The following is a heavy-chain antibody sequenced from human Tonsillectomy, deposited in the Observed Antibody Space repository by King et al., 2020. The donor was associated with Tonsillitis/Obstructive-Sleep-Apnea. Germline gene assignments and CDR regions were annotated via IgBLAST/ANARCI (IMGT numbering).Heavy chain of an antibody. D-gene: IGHD6-13*01. CDR3: ARDGEYSSTNYFDY. V-gene: IGHV4-39*02. J-gene: IGHJ4*02. Sequence: LQLQESGPGLVKPSETLSLTCTVSGGPISSNTYYWAWIRQPPGKGLEWIGSIYYGGSTYYNPSLKSRVSISVDTSTNQFSLKLSSVTAADTAVYYCARDGEYSSTNYFDYWGQGTLVTVSS. CDR1: GGPISSNTYY. CDR2: IYYGGST.